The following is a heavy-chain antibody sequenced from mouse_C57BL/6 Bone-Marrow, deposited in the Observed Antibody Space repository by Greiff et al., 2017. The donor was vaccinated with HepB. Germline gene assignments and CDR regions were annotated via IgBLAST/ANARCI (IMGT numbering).Heavy chain of an antibody. Sequence: EVKLVESGGDLVKPGGSLKLSCAASGFTFSSYGMSWVRQTPDKRLEWVATISSGGSYTYYPDSVKGRFTISRDNAKNTLYLQNSSLKSEDTTMYYCARHDYGAWFAYWGQGTLVTVSA. J-gene: IGHJ3*01. V-gene: IGHV5-6*01. D-gene: IGHD2-4*01. CDR3: ARHDYGAWFAY. CDR2: ISSGGSYT. CDR1: GFTFSSYG.